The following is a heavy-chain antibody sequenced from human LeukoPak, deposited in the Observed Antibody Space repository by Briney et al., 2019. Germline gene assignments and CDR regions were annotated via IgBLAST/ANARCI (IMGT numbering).Heavy chain of an antibody. J-gene: IGHJ6*02. V-gene: IGHV4-59*08. CDR3: ARPNGDYYHAMDV. D-gene: IGHD4-17*01. CDR2: ISDSEGT. Sequence: SETLSLTCTVSGGSISSYYWSWIRQPPGKGLEWIGYISDSEGTNYNPSLKSRVTISVGTSTNQFSLKLSSVTAADTAVYYCARPNGDYYHAMDVWGQGTTVTVSS. CDR1: GGSISSYY.